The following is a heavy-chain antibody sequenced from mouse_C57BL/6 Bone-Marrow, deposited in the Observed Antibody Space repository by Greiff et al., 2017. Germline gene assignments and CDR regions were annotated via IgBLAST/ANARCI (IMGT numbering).Heavy chain of an antibody. CDR2: ISRGSSTI. CDR1: GFTFSDYG. J-gene: IGHJ1*03. CDR3: ARLTTAFDV. V-gene: IGHV5-17*01. Sequence: VHVKQSGGGLVKPGGSLKLSCAASGFTFSDYGLHWVRQAPEKGLEWVAYISRGSSTIYYADTVKGRFTISRDTAKNTLFLQMTSLRSEDTAMXYCARLTTAFDVWGTGTTVTVSS. D-gene: IGHD2-13*01.